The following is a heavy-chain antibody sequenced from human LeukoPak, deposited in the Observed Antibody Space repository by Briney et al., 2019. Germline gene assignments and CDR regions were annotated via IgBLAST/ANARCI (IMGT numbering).Heavy chain of an antibody. V-gene: IGHV3-74*01. J-gene: IGHJ6*02. CDR2: INSDGSST. Sequence: PGGSLRLSCAASGFTFSSYWMHWVRQAPGKGLVWVSRINSDGSSTSYADSVKGRFTISRDNAKNTLYLQMNSLRAEDTAVYYCAREGYSKIKDYYGMDVWGQGTMVTVSS. CDR1: GFTFSSYW. D-gene: IGHD5-18*01. CDR3: AREGYSKIKDYYGMDV.